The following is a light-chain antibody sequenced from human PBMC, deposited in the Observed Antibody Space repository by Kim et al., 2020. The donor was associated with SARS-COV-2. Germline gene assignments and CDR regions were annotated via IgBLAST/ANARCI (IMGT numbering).Light chain of an antibody. CDR2: GAS. J-gene: IGKJ1*01. CDR3: QQYGSSPWT. V-gene: IGKV3-20*01. CDR1: QSVSSSY. Sequence: SPGEQATLSGRASQSVSSSYLAWYQQKPGQAPRLRIYGASSRATGIPDRFSGSGSGTDFTLTISRLEPEDFAVYYCQQYGSSPWTFGQGTKVDIK.